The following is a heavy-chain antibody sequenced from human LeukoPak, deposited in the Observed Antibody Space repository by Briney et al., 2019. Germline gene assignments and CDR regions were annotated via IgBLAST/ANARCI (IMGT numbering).Heavy chain of an antibody. D-gene: IGHD6-13*01. CDR3: AKNIYSSSVRNYYYGMDV. CDR2: ISSSSNYM. J-gene: IGHJ6*02. V-gene: IGHV3-21*01. Sequence: GGSLRLSCAASGFSFSRFSMNWVRQTPGKGLEWVSSISSSSNYMYYADSVKGRFTISRDDAKNSLYLQMNSLRADDTAVYYCAKNIYSSSVRNYYYGMDVWGQGTTVTVSS. CDR1: GFSFSRFS.